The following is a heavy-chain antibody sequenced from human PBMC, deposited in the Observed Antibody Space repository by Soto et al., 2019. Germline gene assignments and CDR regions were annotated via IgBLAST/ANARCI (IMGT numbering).Heavy chain of an antibody. CDR2: IIPIFGIA. Sequence: GASVKVSCKASGGTSSSYAISWVRQAPGQGLEWMGRIIPIFGIANYAQKFQGRVTITADKSTSTAYMELSSLRSEDTAVYYCARSYCSGGSCYPFDYWGQGALVTVPQ. D-gene: IGHD2-15*01. CDR3: ARSYCSGGSCYPFDY. V-gene: IGHV1-69*04. J-gene: IGHJ4*02. CDR1: GGTSSSYA.